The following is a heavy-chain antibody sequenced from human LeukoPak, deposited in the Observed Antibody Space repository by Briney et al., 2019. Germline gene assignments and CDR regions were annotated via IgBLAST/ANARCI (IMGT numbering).Heavy chain of an antibody. CDR2: ISGSGGST. D-gene: IGHD5-24*01. CDR3: AKEGRWLQLAYFDY. Sequence: PGGSLRLSCAASGFTVSSNYMSWVRQAPGKGLEWVSAISGSGGSTYYADSVKGRFTISRDNSKNTLYLQMNSLRAEDTAVYYCAKEGRWLQLAYFDYWGQGTLVTVSS. J-gene: IGHJ4*02. CDR1: GFTVSSNY. V-gene: IGHV3-23*01.